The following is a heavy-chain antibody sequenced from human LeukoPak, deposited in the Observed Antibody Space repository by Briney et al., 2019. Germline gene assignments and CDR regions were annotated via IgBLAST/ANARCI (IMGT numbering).Heavy chain of an antibody. CDR3: ARRGRWDSSMFDY. CDR1: GGSFSGYY. V-gene: IGHV4-34*01. Sequence: SETLSLTCAVYGGSFSGYYWSWIRQPPGKGLEWIGEIKHSGSTNYNPSLKSRVTISVDTSKNQFSLKLSSVTAADTAVYYCARRGRWDSSMFDYWGQGTLVTVSS. J-gene: IGHJ4*02. D-gene: IGHD3-22*01. CDR2: IKHSGST.